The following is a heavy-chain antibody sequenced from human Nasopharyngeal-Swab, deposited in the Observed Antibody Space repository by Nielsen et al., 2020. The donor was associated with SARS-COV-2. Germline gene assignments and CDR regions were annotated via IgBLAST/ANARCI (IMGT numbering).Heavy chain of an antibody. V-gene: IGHV3-21*01. Sequence: GESLKISCAASGFTFSSYSMNWVRQAPGKGLEWVSSISSSSYIYYAASVKGRLTISSDNPKNSLYLQMNSLRAEDTAVYYCASSPGDTIFGVVITNYYYYYGMDVWGQGTTVTVSS. CDR1: GFTFSSYS. CDR3: ASSPGDTIFGVVITNYYYYYGMDV. J-gene: IGHJ6*02. CDR2: ISSSSYI. D-gene: IGHD3-3*01.